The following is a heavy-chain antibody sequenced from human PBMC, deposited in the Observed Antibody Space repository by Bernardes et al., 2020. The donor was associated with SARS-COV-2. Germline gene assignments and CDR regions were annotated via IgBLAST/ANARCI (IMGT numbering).Heavy chain of an antibody. V-gene: IGHV1-8*01. Sequence: ASVKVSCKASGYTFTTYDINWVRQAPGQGLEWMGWINPKSDTTGYAQKFQGRVTLTRDTSVSTAYLELHSLGYEDTAQYYCVRGASSGSYYYYYYNLDVWGQGTTVTVSS. J-gene: IGHJ6*02. CDR2: INPKSDTT. CDR1: GYTFTTYD. CDR3: VRGASSGSYYYYYYNLDV. D-gene: IGHD1-26*01.